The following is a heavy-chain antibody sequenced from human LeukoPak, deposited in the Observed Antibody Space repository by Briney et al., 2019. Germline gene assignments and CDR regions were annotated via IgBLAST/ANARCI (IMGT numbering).Heavy chain of an antibody. CDR1: GGSISSYY. J-gene: IGHJ4*02. D-gene: IGHD1-1*01. Sequence: SETLSLTCTVSGGSISSYYWSWLRQPPGKGLEWIGRIYTSGSTNYNPSLKSRVTMSVDTSKNQFSLKLSSVTAADTAVYYCAREPREGTFDYWGQGTLVTVSS. V-gene: IGHV4-4*07. CDR2: IYTSGST. CDR3: AREPREGTFDY.